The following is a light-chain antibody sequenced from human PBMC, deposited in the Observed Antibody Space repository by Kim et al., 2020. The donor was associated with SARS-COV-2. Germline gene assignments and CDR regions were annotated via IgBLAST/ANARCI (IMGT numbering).Light chain of an antibody. V-gene: IGLV3-21*04. CDR1: NIGSKS. CDR2: YDS. J-gene: IGLJ2*01. CDR3: QVWDNSRDHVV. Sequence: APGKTARITCGGNNIGSKSVHWYQQKPGQAPVLVIYYDSDRPSGIPERFSGSNSGNTATLTISRVEAGDEADYYCQVWDNSRDHVVFGGGTQLTVL.